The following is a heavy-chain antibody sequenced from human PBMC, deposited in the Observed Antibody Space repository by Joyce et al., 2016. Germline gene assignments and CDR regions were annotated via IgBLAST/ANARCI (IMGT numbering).Heavy chain of an antibody. V-gene: IGHV3-21*01. CDR2: ISGTSFYI. CDR3: ARGGIRYYYAMDV. D-gene: IGHD3-16*01. Sequence: GGSLRLSCEASGSTFSSSSMSWFRQAPGKGLEWVAAISGTSFYIFHAETVRGRFTVSRDNAKKTLYLQMNSLRAEDSAVFYCARGGIRYYYAMDVWGQGTTVTVSS. CDR1: GSTFSSSS. J-gene: IGHJ6*02.